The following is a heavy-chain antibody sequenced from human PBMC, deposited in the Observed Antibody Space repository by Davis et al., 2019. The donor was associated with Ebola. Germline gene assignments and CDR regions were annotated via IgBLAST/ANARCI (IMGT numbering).Heavy chain of an antibody. CDR1: GFTFSSDA. J-gene: IGHJ4*02. CDR2: IGISGDT. Sequence: PGGSLRLSCAAAGFTFSSDAMAWVRQAPGKGLEWVCAIGISGDTFYADFVKGRFTISRDNSKDMVYLQMNSLRVEDTAVYYCTTEGVGPDRHFDYWGQGTLVTVSS. CDR3: TTEGVGPDRHFDY. V-gene: IGHV3-23*01. D-gene: IGHD1-26*01.